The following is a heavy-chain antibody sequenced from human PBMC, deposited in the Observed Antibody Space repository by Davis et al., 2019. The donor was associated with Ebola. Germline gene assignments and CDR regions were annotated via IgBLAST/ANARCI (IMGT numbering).Heavy chain of an antibody. D-gene: IGHD5-18*01. CDR1: GFTFSSYA. CDR2: MSPSGDII. J-gene: IGHJ4*02. Sequence: GGSLRLSCAASGFTFSSYAMNWVRQAPGKGLECVSHMSPSGDIIYYADSVKGRFTVSRDNAKKSLYLQMNSLRAEDTGVYYCVPGTWIRGQGTLVTVSS. V-gene: IGHV3-48*03. CDR3: VPGTWI.